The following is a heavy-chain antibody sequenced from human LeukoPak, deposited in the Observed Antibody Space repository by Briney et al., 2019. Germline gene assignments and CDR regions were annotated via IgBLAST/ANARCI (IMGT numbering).Heavy chain of an antibody. J-gene: IGHJ4*02. CDR1: GFTFSSYG. D-gene: IGHD3-22*01. Sequence: PGGSLRLSCAASGFTFSSYGMHWVRQAPGKGLEWVAFIRYDGSNKYYADSVKGRFTISRDNSKNTLYLQMNSLRAEDTAVYYCARDPPFWYDSSGLFDYWGQGTLVTVSS. V-gene: IGHV3-30*02. CDR3: ARDPPFWYDSSGLFDY. CDR2: IRYDGSNK.